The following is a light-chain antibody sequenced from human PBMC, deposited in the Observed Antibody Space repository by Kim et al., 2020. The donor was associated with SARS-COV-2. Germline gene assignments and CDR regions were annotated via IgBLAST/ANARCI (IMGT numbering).Light chain of an antibody. J-gene: IGKJ1*01. V-gene: IGKV1-12*01. CDR2: DTF. Sequence: ASVGDRVTITCRASQDISNWLIWYQQQPGSAPKLLIYDTFNLQSGTPSRFSGSGYGTDFTLTISSLQPEDFATYYCQQAINFPWTFGQGTKVDIK. CDR3: QQAINFPWT. CDR1: QDISNW.